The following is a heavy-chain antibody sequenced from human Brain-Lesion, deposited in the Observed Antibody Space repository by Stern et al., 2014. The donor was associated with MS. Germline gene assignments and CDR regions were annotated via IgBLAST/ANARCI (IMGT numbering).Heavy chain of an antibody. J-gene: IGHJ5*02. CDR3: ATTRWDLFTWNWFDP. Sequence: QVQLVQSGPGLVKPSQTLSLTCTVSGGSISSSGYYWSWIRQPADKGLEWIGRIPESGSTYYNPSLKSRVTLSIGTAKNHISTKMTSVTAADTAVYYCATTRWDLFTWNWFDPWGQGTLVTVSS. CDR1: GGSISSSGYY. D-gene: IGHD1-26*01. V-gene: IGHV4-61*02. CDR2: IPESGST.